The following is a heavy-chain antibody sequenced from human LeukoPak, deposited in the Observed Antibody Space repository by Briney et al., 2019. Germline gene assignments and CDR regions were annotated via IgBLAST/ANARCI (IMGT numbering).Heavy chain of an antibody. D-gene: IGHD6-13*01. CDR2: LSGRGSDT. CDR3: AKDSRGGPDYLAAAGYYYGMDV. CDR1: GFNFTNYA. Sequence: GGSLRLSCAASGFNFTNYAMSWVRQAPAKGLEWVAALSGRGSDTYYADSVKGRFTISRDNSKNTLYLQMNSLRAEDTAVYYCAKDSRGGPDYLAAAGYYYGMDVWGQGTTVTVSS. V-gene: IGHV3-23*01. J-gene: IGHJ6*02.